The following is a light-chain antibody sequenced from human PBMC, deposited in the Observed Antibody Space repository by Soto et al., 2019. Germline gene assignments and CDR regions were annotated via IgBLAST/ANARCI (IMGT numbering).Light chain of an antibody. V-gene: IGKV3-20*01. J-gene: IGKJ1*01. CDR1: QTVNRNY. CDR2: GVS. Sequence: EIVLTQSPATLALSLGDEATLSCTASQTVNRNYLAWYLQKPAQPPRLLIYGVSNRAPGVPARFSGGGSGTEFTLTIARLEPDDFGTYYCQQYIASPRTFGQGTRLEVK. CDR3: QQYIASPRT.